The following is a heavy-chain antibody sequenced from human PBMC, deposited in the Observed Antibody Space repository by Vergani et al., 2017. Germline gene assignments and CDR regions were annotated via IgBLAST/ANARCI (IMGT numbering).Heavy chain of an antibody. J-gene: IGHJ5*02. V-gene: IGHV5-51*01. CDR3: ARRQYVHSWVVSWFDP. Sequence: EVQLMQSGPEVKKPGDSLTISCQGFGFSFSSSWIGWVRQRPGKGLEWMGIIYPGDSETRYSPAFQGQVTISADRSKSTTFLKWSSLKASDTAVYYCARRQYVHSWVVSWFDPWGQGTQVTVSS. CDR1: GFSFSSSW. D-gene: IGHD2-21*01. CDR2: IYPGDSET.